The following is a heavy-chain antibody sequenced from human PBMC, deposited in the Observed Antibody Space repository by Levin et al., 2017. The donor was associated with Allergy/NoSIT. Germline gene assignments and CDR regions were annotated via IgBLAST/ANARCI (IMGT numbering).Heavy chain of an antibody. CDR2: IWYDGSNK. V-gene: IGHV3-33*01. CDR1: GFTFSSYG. CDR3: ARSITIFGVDPYYYYYGMDV. J-gene: IGHJ6*02. D-gene: IGHD3-3*01. Sequence: GGSLRLSCAASGFTFSSYGMHWVRQAPGKGLEWVAVIWYDGSNKYYADSVKGRFTISRDNSKNTLYLQMNSLRAEDTAVYYCARSITIFGVDPYYYYYGMDVWGQGTTVTVSS.